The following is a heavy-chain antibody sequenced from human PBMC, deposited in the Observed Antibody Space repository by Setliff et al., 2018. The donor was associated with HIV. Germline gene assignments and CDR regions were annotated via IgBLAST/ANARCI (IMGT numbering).Heavy chain of an antibody. V-gene: IGHV4-39*01. D-gene: IGHD2-15*01. Sequence: TLSLTCTVSTGSISRYFYYWAWIRQPPGKGLEWIGSFYSGGGTSYNPSLNSRVTISVDTSKNQFSPKLRSVAAADTSMYYCARQRADCSGGSCYGYWGQGTLVTAPQ. CDR1: TGSISRYFYY. CDR2: FYSGGGT. J-gene: IGHJ4*01. CDR3: ARQRADCSGGSCYGY.